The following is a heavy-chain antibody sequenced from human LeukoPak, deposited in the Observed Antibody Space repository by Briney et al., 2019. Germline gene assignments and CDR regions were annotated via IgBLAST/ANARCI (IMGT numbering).Heavy chain of an antibody. Sequence: ASVKVSCKVSGYTLTELSMHWVRQAPGKGLEWMGGFDPEDGETIYAQKFQGRVTMTEDTSTDTAHMELSSLRSEDTAVYYCATAPGEGYFNWFDPWGQGTLVTVSS. CDR3: ATAPGEGYFNWFDP. V-gene: IGHV1-24*01. CDR2: FDPEDGET. CDR1: GYTLTELS. J-gene: IGHJ5*02. D-gene: IGHD7-27*01.